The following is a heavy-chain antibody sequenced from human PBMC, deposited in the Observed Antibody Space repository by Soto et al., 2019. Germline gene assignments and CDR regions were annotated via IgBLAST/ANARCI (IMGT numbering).Heavy chain of an antibody. CDR2: INPSGGST. CDR1: GYTFTSYY. CDR3: ARNYYYGSGSYHGWFDP. V-gene: IGHV1-46*01. D-gene: IGHD3-10*01. Sequence: ASVKVSCKASGYTFTSYYMHWVRQAPGQGLEWMGIINPSGGSTSYAQKFQGRVTMTRDTSTSTVYMELSSLRSEDTAVYYCARNYYYGSGSYHGWFDPWGQGTLVTVSS. J-gene: IGHJ5*02.